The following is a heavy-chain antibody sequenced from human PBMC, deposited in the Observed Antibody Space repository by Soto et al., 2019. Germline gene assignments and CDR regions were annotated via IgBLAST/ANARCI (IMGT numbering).Heavy chain of an antibody. Sequence: GESLKISFKGSGYSFTSYWISWVRQMPGKGLEWMGRIDPSDSYTNYSPSFQGHVTISADKSISTAYLQWSSLKASDTAMYYCARRTYFYYDSSGGYNWFDPWGQGTLVAVSS. J-gene: IGHJ5*02. CDR2: IDPSDSYT. D-gene: IGHD3-22*01. CDR1: GYSFTSYW. V-gene: IGHV5-10-1*01. CDR3: ARRTYFYYDSSGGYNWFDP.